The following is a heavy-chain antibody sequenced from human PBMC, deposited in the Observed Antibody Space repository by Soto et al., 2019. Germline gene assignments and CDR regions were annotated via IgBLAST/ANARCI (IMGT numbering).Heavy chain of an antibody. CDR1: GGSFSGYY. J-gene: IGHJ6*02. Sequence: SETLSLTCTVSGGSFSGYYWSWIRQPPGKGLEWIGEINHSGSTNYNPSLKSRVTISVDTSKNQFSLKLSSVTAADTAVYYCARVDYYGSGPRVYYYYGMDVWGQGTTVTVSS. V-gene: IGHV4-34*01. CDR3: ARVDYYGSGPRVYYYYGMDV. CDR2: INHSGST. D-gene: IGHD3-10*01.